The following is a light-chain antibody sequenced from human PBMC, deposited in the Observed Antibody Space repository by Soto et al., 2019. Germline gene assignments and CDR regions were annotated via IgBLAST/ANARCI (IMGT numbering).Light chain of an antibody. J-gene: IGKJ2*01. V-gene: IGKV3-20*01. CDR3: QKYGSSPRL. CDR2: GAS. CDR1: QSVSSSF. Sequence: EIVLTQSPGTLSLSPGERATLSCRASQSVSSSFLAWYQQKPGQAPRLLIYGASSRATGIPDRFSGSGSGTDFPLTISRLEHEDFEVYYCQKYGSSPRLFGQGTKLEIK.